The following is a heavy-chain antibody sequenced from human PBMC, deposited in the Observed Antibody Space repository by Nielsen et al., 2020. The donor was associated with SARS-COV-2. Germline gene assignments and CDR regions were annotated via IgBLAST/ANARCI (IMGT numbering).Heavy chain of an antibody. CDR3: ARVNQLWLREGVDY. CDR1: GFTFSSYS. CDR2: ISSSSSTI. Sequence: GEFLKISCAASGFTFSSYSMNWVRQAPGKGLEWVSYISSSSSTIYYADSVKGRFTISRDNAKNSLYLQMNSLRDEDTAVYYCARVNQLWLREGVDYWGQGTLVTVSS. V-gene: IGHV3-48*02. J-gene: IGHJ4*02. D-gene: IGHD5-18*01.